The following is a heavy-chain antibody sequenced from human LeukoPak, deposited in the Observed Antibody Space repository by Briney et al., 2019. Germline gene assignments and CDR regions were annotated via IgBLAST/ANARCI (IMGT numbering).Heavy chain of an antibody. V-gene: IGHV4-4*02. CDR2: IYHCGRT. Sequence: PSEPQSLPCALSIRPLYISNWWSRARPPQGTGLGCIGEIYHCGRTIHSPSLKTRLTLPVDKSKNPLSLKQSSESAADAAVYFCASQRFVYCDSSGYFFDYWGEGNLVTVSS. J-gene: IGHJ4*02. CDR3: ASQRFVYCDSSGYFFDY. D-gene: IGHD3-22*01. CDR1: IRPLYISNW.